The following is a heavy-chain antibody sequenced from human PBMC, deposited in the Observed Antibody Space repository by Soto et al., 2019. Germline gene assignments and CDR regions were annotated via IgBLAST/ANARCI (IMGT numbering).Heavy chain of an antibody. CDR3: ASFRSGYGDLYYGMDV. Sequence: GGSLRLSCAASGFTFSSYSMNWVRQAPGKGLEWVSYISSSSSTIYYADSVKGRFTISRDNAKNSLYLQMNSLRDEDTAVYYCASFRSGYGDLYYGMDVWGQGTTVTVSS. V-gene: IGHV3-48*02. CDR2: ISSSSSTI. CDR1: GFTFSSYS. J-gene: IGHJ6*02. D-gene: IGHD4-17*01.